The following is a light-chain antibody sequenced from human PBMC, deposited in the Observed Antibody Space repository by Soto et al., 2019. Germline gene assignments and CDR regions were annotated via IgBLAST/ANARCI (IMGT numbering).Light chain of an antibody. J-gene: IGLJ3*02. V-gene: IGLV1-47*01. CDR2: RNN. CDR1: SSNIGSNY. Sequence: SVLTQPPSASGTPGQRVTISCSGSSSNIGSNYVYWYQQLPGTAPKLLIYRNNQRPSGVPDRFAGSKSGTSASRAISGLRSEDEAYYYCAAWDDSLSGPGVFGGGTQLTVL. CDR3: AAWDDSLSGPGV.